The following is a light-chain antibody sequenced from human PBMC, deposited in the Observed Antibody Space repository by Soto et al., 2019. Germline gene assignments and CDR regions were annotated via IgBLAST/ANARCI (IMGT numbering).Light chain of an antibody. CDR2: STN. J-gene: IGLJ2*01. V-gene: IGLV7-43*01. CDR1: TGAVTVAYY. Sequence: QAVVTQEPSLTVSPGGTVTLTCASSTGAVTVAYYPNWFQQKPGQAPRALIYSTNNKQSWTPARFSGSLLGDKAALTLSGVQPEDEAEYYCLLYHGGAPVFGGGTKLTVL. CDR3: LLYHGGAPV.